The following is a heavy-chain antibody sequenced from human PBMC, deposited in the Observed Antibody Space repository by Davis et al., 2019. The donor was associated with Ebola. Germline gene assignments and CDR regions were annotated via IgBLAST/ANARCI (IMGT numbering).Heavy chain of an antibody. CDR3: ARQDYAAYYCGLDV. J-gene: IGHJ6*02. D-gene: IGHD4-17*01. V-gene: IGHV4-34*01. CDR2: INHGGST. Sequence: SELLSLTCSALGGSFRGYYWSWLRQPPGKGLEWIGEINHGGSTDYNPSLNSRVTISVDKSKNQFSLKLSSVTAADTAVYYCARQDYAAYYCGLDVWGQGATVTVSS. CDR1: GGSFRGYY.